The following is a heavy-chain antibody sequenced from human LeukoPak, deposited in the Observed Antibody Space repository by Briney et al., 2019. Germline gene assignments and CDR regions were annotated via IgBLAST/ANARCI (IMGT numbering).Heavy chain of an antibody. Sequence: PGGSLRLSCAASGFTFSSYERNWVRQAPGKGLEWVSYISSSGSTIYYADSVKGRFTISRDNAKNSLYLQMNSLRAEDTAGYYCARADYSNYIYYFDYWGQETLVTVSS. J-gene: IGHJ4*02. V-gene: IGHV3-48*03. CDR2: ISSSGSTI. CDR3: ARADYSNYIYYFDY. CDR1: GFTFSSYE. D-gene: IGHD4-11*01.